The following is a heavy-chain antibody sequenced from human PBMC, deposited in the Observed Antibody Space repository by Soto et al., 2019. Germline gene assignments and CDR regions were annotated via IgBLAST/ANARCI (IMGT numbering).Heavy chain of an antibody. V-gene: IGHV4-34*01. Sequence: SETLSLTCAVYGGSFSGYYWSWIRQPPGKGLEWIGEINHSGSTNYNPSLKSRVTISVDTSKNQFSLKLSSVTAADTAVYYCARCRRRQQLVRANWFDPWGQGTLVTVSS. CDR3: ARCRRRQQLVRANWFDP. D-gene: IGHD6-13*01. CDR2: INHSGST. CDR1: GGSFSGYY. J-gene: IGHJ5*02.